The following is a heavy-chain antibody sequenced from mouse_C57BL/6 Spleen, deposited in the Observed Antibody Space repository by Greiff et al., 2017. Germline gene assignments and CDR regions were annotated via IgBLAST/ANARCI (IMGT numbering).Heavy chain of an antibody. CDR2: IDPNSGGT. CDR1: GYTFTSYW. D-gene: IGHD1-1*01. J-gene: IGHJ1*03. CDR3: ALITTVVENWYFDV. Sequence: QVQLQQPGAELVKPGASVKLSCKASGYTFTSYWMHWVKQRPGRGLEWIGRIDPNSGGTKYNEKFKSKATLTVDKPSSTADMQLSSLTSEDSAVYYCALITTVVENWYFDVWGTGTTVTVSS. V-gene: IGHV1-72*01.